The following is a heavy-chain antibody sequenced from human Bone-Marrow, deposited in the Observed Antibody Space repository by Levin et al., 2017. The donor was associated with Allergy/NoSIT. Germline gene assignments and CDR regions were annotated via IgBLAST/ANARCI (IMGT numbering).Heavy chain of an antibody. CDR1: GFSFSSYW. CDR2: IKQDGSQT. Sequence: GGSLRLSCAASGFSFSSYWMAWVRQAPGKGLEWVANIKQDGSQTYFVDSLKGRFTISRDNAKNSLYLQLNSLRAEDTAVYYCSRLDYYHSGVHGMDVWGQGTTVTVSS. J-gene: IGHJ6*02. D-gene: IGHD3-22*01. V-gene: IGHV3-7*01. CDR3: SRLDYYHSGVHGMDV.